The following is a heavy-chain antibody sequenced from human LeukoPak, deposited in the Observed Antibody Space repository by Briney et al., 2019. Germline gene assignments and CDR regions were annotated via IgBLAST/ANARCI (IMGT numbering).Heavy chain of an antibody. CDR1: GGSISSGGYF. D-gene: IGHD6-13*01. J-gene: IGHJ4*02. V-gene: IGHV4-61*02. CDR3: AREGYTSSWYSGYYYFDY. Sequence: PSETLSLTCTVSGGSISSGGYFWTWIRQPAGKRLEWIGRINTSGSTNYNPSLKSRVTISVDTSKNQFSLKLSSVTAADTAVFFCAREGYTSSWYSGYYYFDYWGQGTLVTVSS. CDR2: INTSGST.